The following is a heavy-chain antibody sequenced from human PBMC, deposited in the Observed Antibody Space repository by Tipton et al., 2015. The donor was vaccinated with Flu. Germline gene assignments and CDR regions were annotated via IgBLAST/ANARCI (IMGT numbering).Heavy chain of an antibody. CDR2: INHSGST. CDR3: ASSWAYNWNRVFDP. Sequence: TLSLTCTVPGGSISSSSYYWGWIRQPPGKGLEWIGEINHSGSTNYNPSLKSRVTISVDTSKNQFSLKLSSVTAADTAVYYCASSWAYNWNRVFDPWGQGTLVTVSS. J-gene: IGHJ5*02. CDR1: GGSISSSSYY. V-gene: IGHV4-39*07. D-gene: IGHD1-20*01.